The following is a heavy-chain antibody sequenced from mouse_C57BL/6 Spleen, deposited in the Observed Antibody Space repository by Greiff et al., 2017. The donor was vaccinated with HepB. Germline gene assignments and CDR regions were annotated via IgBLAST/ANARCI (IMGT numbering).Heavy chain of an antibody. CDR1: GYSFTGYY. CDR3: AGSYDYDYPFAY. CDR2: INPSTGGT. J-gene: IGHJ3*01. V-gene: IGHV1-42*01. Sequence: EVKLVESGPELVKPGASVKLSCKASGYSFTGYYMNWVKQSPEKSLEWIGEINPSTGGTTYNQKFKAKATLTVDKSSSTAYMQLKSLTSEDSAVYYWAGSYDYDYPFAYWGQGTLVTVSA. D-gene: IGHD2-4*01.